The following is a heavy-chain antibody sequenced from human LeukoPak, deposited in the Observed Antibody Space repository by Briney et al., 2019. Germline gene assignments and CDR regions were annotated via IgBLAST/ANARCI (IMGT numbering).Heavy chain of an antibody. CDR1: GFTFSSYW. D-gene: IGHD5-12*01. CDR2: IKQDGSEK. CDR3: ARDKNSRAGGGYSGYDRDY. J-gene: IGHJ4*02. Sequence: GGSLRLSCEGSGFTFSSYWMNWVRQDPGKGQEWVANIKQDGSEKYYVDSVKGRFTISRDNAKNSLYLQMNSLRAEDTAVYYCARDKNSRAGGGYSGYDRDYWGQGTLVTVSS. V-gene: IGHV3-7*01.